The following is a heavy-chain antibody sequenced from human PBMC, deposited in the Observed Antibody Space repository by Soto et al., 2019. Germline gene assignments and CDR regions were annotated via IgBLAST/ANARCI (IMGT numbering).Heavy chain of an antibody. Sequence: GGSLRLSCAASGFTFSSYAMSWVRQAPGKGLEWVSAISGSGGSTYYADSVKGRFTISRDNSKNTLYLQMNSLRAEDTAVYYCAKGTKVGSIAAASTYFDYWGQGTLVTVSS. J-gene: IGHJ4*02. CDR1: GFTFSSYA. CDR3: AKGTKVGSIAAASTYFDY. V-gene: IGHV3-23*01. D-gene: IGHD6-13*01. CDR2: ISGSGGST.